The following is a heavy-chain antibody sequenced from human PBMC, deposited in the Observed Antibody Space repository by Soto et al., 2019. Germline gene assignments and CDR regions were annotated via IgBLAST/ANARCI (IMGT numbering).Heavy chain of an antibody. CDR1: GYTFTSYG. CDR2: ISVYNGNT. D-gene: IGHD2-15*01. J-gene: IGHJ5*02. CDR3: ARMGHVPWRFRSGGSCADYWFAP. V-gene: IGHV1-18*01. Sequence: QVQLVQSGAEVKRPGASVKVSCQASGYTFTSYGISWVRQAPGQGLEWLGWISVYNGNTNYAHKLQVRVTMTTDTATSTACMRPRSLRSDDSGVYYCARMGHVPWRFRSGGSCADYWFAPYGRGTLFAFSS.